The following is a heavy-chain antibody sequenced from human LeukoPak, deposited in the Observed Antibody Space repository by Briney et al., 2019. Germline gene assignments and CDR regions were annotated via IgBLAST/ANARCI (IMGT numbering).Heavy chain of an antibody. V-gene: IGHV1-2*04. CDR2: INPNSGGT. CDR1: GYTFTGYY. Sequence: ASVKVSRKASGYTFTGYYMHWVRQAPGQGLEWMGWINPNSGGTNYAQKFQGWVTMTRDTSISTAYMELSRLRSDDTAVYYCAREDIAVAGTSASLDYWGQGTLVTVSS. CDR3: AREDIAVAGTSASLDY. J-gene: IGHJ4*02. D-gene: IGHD6-19*01.